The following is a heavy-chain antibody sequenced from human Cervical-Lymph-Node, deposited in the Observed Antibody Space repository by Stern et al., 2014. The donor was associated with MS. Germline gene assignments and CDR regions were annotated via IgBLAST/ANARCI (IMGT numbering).Heavy chain of an antibody. CDR3: ATDYNY. Sequence: VQVGESGAEGKKPGASVKVSCKVSGYTLTDFFMHWVRQPPGKELEWMGGFDPEDGETIYAQKFQGRVTMTEDTSTDTAYMELSSLRSDDTAVYYCATDYNYWGQGTLVTVSS. CDR1: GYTLTDFF. V-gene: IGHV1-24*01. CDR2: FDPEDGET. J-gene: IGHJ4*02. D-gene: IGHD3-10*01.